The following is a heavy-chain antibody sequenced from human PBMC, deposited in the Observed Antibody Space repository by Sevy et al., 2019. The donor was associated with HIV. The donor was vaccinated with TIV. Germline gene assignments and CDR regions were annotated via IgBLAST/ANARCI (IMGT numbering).Heavy chain of an antibody. V-gene: IGHV3-11*01. Sequence: GGSLRLSCAASGFTFSDYYMSWIRQAPGKGLEWVSYISSSGSNIYYADSVKGRFTVSRDNAKNSMYLQMNSLRAEDTALYYCARDLHRGLSGSTSGYWGHGTLVTVSS. D-gene: IGHD3-3*01. J-gene: IGHJ4*01. CDR2: ISSSGSNI. CDR1: GFTFSDYY. CDR3: ARDLHRGLSGSTSGY.